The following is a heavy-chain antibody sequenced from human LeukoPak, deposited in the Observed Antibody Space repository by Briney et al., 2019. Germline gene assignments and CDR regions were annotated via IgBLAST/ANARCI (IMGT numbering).Heavy chain of an antibody. CDR1: GFTVSGNY. J-gene: IGHJ3*02. Sequence: GASLRLSCAASGFTVSGNYMSWVRQAPGKGLEWVSYIDARSGIVYYADSVQGRFTISRDDAKVSVFLQMNSLRVDDTAVYYCARTYDFGRGPPGDAFDNWGQGTLVTVPS. D-gene: IGHD3-3*01. CDR2: IDARSGIV. CDR3: ARTYDFGRGPPGDAFDN. V-gene: IGHV3-48*01.